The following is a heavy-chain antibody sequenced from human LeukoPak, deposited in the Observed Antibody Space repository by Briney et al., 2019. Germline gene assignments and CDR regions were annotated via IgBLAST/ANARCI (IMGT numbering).Heavy chain of an antibody. CDR3: AKDSSVPYGITE. CDR1: GFTLSKLA. V-gene: IGHV3-23*01. Sequence: PGESLRLSCAVSGFTLSKLAMRWVRQAPEKGREWVGAISPSDGNTLYADTVQGRFTNSRDNSMNTLSLHMNSLRAEDTALYYCAKDSSVPYGITEWGQGTLVTVSS. D-gene: IGHD1-14*01. CDR2: ISPSDGNT. J-gene: IGHJ4*02.